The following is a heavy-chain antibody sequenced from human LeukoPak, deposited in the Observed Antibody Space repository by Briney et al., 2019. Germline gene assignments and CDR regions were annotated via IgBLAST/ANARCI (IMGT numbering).Heavy chain of an antibody. CDR3: ARMAVAAAGSFDY. CDR1: GGTFSSYA. J-gene: IGHJ4*02. D-gene: IGHD6-13*01. CDR2: IIPILGIA. V-gene: IGHV1-69*04. Sequence: SVKVSCKASGGTFSSYAISWVRQAPGQGLEWMGRIIPILGIANYAQMFQGRVTITADKSTSTAYMELSSLRSEDMAVYYCARMAVAAAGSFDYWGQGTLVTVSS.